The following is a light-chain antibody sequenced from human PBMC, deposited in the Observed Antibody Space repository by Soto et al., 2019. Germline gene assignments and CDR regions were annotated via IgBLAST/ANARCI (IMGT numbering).Light chain of an antibody. Sequence: IQVTQSPPPLSASVGDRVTITCRASQTISTWMALYQQKPGKAPKLLVYDASTLESGVASRFSGSGSGTECTLIISGLQPDDSATYYCQQYTNTNNPLMFGQGTKVDI. CDR3: QQYTNTNNPLM. CDR1: QTISTW. CDR2: DAS. V-gene: IGKV1-5*01. J-gene: IGKJ2*01.